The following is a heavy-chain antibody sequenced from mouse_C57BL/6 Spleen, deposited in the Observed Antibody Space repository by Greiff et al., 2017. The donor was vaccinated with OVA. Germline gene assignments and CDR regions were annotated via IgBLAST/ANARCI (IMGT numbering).Heavy chain of an antibody. CDR3: ARECSNFLGFAY. J-gene: IGHJ3*01. CDR2: INPGSGGT. D-gene: IGHD2-5*01. CDR1: GYAFTNYL. Sequence: QVQLQQSGAELVRPGTSVKVSCKASGYAFTNYLIEWVKQRPGQGLEWIGVINPGSGGTNYNEKFKGKATLTADKSSSTAYMQLSSLTSEDSAVYFCARECSNFLGFAYWGQGTLVTVSA. V-gene: IGHV1-54*01.